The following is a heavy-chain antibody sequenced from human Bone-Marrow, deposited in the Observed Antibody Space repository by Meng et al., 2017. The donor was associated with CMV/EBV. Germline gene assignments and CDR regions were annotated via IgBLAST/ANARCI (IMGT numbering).Heavy chain of an antibody. V-gene: IGHV1-69*04. CDR2: IIPILGIA. CDR1: GRTFSSYT. Sequence: SVKVSCKAPGRTFSSYTISWVRQAPGQGLEWMGRIIPILGIANYAQKFQGRVTITADKSTSTAYMELSSLRSEDTAVYYCARDHSSGWRGFPDYGMDVWGQGTTVTVSS. J-gene: IGHJ6*02. D-gene: IGHD6-19*01. CDR3: ARDHSSGWRGFPDYGMDV.